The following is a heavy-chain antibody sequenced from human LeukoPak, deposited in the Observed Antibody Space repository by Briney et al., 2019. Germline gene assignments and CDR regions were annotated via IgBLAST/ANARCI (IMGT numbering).Heavy chain of an antibody. CDR2: IYSGGST. D-gene: IGHD3-3*01. V-gene: IGHV3-53*03. CDR1: GFTVSSNY. CDR3: ARAYDFWSGYYVFDY. Sequence: GGSLRLSCAASGFTVSSNYMSWVRQAPGKGLEWVSVIYSGGSTYYADSVKGRFTISRDNAKNSLYLQMNSLRAEDTAVYYCARAYDFWSGYYVFDYWGQGTLVTVSS. J-gene: IGHJ4*02.